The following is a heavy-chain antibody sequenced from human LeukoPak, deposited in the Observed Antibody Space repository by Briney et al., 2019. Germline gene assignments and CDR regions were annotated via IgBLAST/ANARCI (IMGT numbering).Heavy chain of an antibody. CDR3: ARDKGYYDSSSSYYYGMDV. V-gene: IGHV3-7*01. Sequence: GGSLRLSCAASGFTFSSYWMSWVRQAPGKGLEWVANIKQDGSEKYYVDSVKGRFTISRDNAKNSLYLQMNSLGAEDTAVYYCARDKGYYDSSSSYYYGMDVWGQGTTVTVPS. CDR1: GFTFSSYW. J-gene: IGHJ6*02. CDR2: IKQDGSEK. D-gene: IGHD3-22*01.